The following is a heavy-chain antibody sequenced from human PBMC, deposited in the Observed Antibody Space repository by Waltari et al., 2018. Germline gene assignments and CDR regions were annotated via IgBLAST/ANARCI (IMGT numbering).Heavy chain of an antibody. D-gene: IGHD3-3*01. J-gene: IGHJ6*02. Sequence: QVQLVESGGGVVQPGRSLRLSCAASGFTFSSYGMHWVRQAPGKGLEWVAVIWYDGSNKYYADSVEGRFTISRDKSKNTLYLQMNSLRAEDTAVYYCARAGLYDFWSGYPYGMDVWGQGTTVTVSS. CDR3: ARAGLYDFWSGYPYGMDV. V-gene: IGHV3-33*01. CDR1: GFTFSSYG. CDR2: IWYDGSNK.